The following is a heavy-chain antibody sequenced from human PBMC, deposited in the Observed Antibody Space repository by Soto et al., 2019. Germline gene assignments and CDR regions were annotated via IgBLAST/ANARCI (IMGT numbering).Heavy chain of an antibody. J-gene: IGHJ4*02. V-gene: IGHV1-2*02. CDR3: AREGCSSTSCYHYFDY. Sequence: QVQLVQSGAEVKKPGASVKVSCKASGYTFTGYYMHWVRQAPGQGLEWMGWINPNSGGTNYAQKFQGRVTMTRDTSISTAHMELSRLRSDDTAVYYCAREGCSSTSCYHYFDYWGQGTLVTVSS. CDR1: GYTFTGYY. D-gene: IGHD2-2*01. CDR2: INPNSGGT.